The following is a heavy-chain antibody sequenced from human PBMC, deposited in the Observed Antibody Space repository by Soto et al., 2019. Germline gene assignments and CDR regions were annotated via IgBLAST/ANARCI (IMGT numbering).Heavy chain of an antibody. CDR1: GGSITSSY. CDR3: ARGEDAFFYCRMDV. CDR2: IYDTGISGYTPST. J-gene: IGHJ6*02. V-gene: IGHV4-59*01. Sequence: PAETLSLTCTVSGGSITSSYWSWSRRPPGKGLEWIADIYDTGISGYTPSTSYNPSLKSRVTMSVDTSKSQFSLKLTSVTAADTAVYYCARGEDAFFYCRMDVWGQGTTVTVSS.